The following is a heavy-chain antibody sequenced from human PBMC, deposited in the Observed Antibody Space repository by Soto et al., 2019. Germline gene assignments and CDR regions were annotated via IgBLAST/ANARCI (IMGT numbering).Heavy chain of an antibody. Sequence: GGSLRLSCAASGFTVSSNYMSWVRQAPGKGLEWVSVIYSGGSTYYADSVKGRFTISRDNSKNTLYLQMNSLRAEDTAVYYCARDPRGSGWFGELLPPYYYYGMDVWGQGTTVTVSS. CDR1: GFTVSSNY. CDR3: ARDPRGSGWFGELLPPYYYYGMDV. J-gene: IGHJ6*01. CDR2: IYSGGST. D-gene: IGHD3-10*01. V-gene: IGHV3-66*01.